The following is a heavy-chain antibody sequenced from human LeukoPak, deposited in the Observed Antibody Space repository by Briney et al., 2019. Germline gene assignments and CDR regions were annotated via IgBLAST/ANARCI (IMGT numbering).Heavy chain of an antibody. CDR2: IYYSGST. CDR1: GGSISSGDYY. D-gene: IGHD1-26*01. Sequence: SQTLSLTCTVSGGSISSGDYYRSWIRQPPGKGLEWIGYIYYSGSTYYDPSLKSRVTISVDTSKNQFSLKPSSVTAADTAVYYCATSSGSGDYFDYWGQGTLVTVSS. J-gene: IGHJ4*02. V-gene: IGHV4-30-4*08. CDR3: ATSSGSGDYFDY.